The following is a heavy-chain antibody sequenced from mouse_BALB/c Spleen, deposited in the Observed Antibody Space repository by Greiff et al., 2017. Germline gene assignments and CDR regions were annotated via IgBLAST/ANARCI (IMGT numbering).Heavy chain of an antibody. D-gene: IGHD1-2*01. Sequence: EVQRVESGGDLVKPGGSLKLSCAASGFTFSSYGMSWVRQTPDKRLEWVATISSGGSYTYYPDSVKGRFTISRDNAKNTLYLQMSSLKSEDTAMYYCARHSITTAHYFDYWGQGTTLTVSS. V-gene: IGHV5-6*01. J-gene: IGHJ2*01. CDR2: ISSGGSYT. CDR3: ARHSITTAHYFDY. CDR1: GFTFSSYG.